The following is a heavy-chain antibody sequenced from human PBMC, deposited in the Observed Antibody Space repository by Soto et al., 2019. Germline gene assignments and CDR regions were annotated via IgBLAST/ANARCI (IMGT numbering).Heavy chain of an antibody. CDR2: IYYSGST. CDR3: ARHHESTVAGNFDY. J-gene: IGHJ4*02. Sequence: SETLALTCTVSGGSISSSSYYWGWIRQPPGKGLEWIGSIYYSGSTYYNPSLKSRVTISVDTSKNQFSLKLSSVTAADTAVYCCARHHESTVAGNFDYWGQGTLATVSS. D-gene: IGHD6-19*01. V-gene: IGHV4-39*01. CDR1: GGSISSSSYY.